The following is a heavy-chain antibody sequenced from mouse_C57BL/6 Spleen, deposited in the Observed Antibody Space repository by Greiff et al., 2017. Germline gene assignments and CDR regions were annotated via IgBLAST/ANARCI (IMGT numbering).Heavy chain of an antibody. Sequence: QVTLKESGPGLLQPSQTLSLTCSFSGFSLSTFGMGVGWIRQPSGMGLEWLAHIWWDDDKYHNPALKSRLTISKDTSKNQVFLKIANMVTADAATSYCARIPHYYGSSYWFAYWGQGTLVTVSA. CDR3: ARIPHYYGSSYWFAY. V-gene: IGHV8-8*01. D-gene: IGHD1-1*01. J-gene: IGHJ3*01. CDR1: GFSLSTFGMG. CDR2: IWWDDDK.